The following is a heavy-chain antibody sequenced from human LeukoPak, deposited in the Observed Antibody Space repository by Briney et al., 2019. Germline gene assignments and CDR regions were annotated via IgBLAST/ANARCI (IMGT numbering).Heavy chain of an antibody. D-gene: IGHD3-22*01. Sequence: GGSLRLSCAASGFTFSSYEMNWVRQAPGKGLEWVSYISSSGSTIYYADSVKGRFTISRDNSKNTLYLQMNSLRAEDTAVYYCAKDPHYYDSSGYYEYFDLWGRGTLVTVSS. CDR2: ISSSGSTI. V-gene: IGHV3-48*03. CDR1: GFTFSSYE. CDR3: AKDPHYYDSSGYYEYFDL. J-gene: IGHJ2*01.